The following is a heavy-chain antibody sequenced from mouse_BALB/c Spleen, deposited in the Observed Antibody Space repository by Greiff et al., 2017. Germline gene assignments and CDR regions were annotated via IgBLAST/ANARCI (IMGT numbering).Heavy chain of an antibody. J-gene: IGHJ2*01. CDR3: GYGNYPDY. Sequence: QVQLQQPGAELVKPGASVKLSCKASGYTFTSYWMHWVKQRPGQGLEWIGEINPSNGRTNYNEKFKSKATLTVDKSSSTAYMQLSSLTSEDSAVYYCGYGNYPDYWGQGTTRTVSS. CDR2: INPSNGRT. CDR1: GYTFTSYW. V-gene: IGHV1S81*02. D-gene: IGHD2-1*01.